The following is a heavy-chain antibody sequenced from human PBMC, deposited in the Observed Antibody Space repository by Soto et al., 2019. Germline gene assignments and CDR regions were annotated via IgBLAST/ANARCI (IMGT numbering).Heavy chain of an antibody. CDR2: INHSGST. CDR3: ARTPGTSLGTFDY. J-gene: IGHJ4*02. V-gene: IGHV4-34*01. D-gene: IGHD1-1*01. Sequence: SETLSLTCAVYGGSFSGYYWSWIRQPPGKGLEWIGEINHSGSTNYNPSLKSRVTISVDTSKNQFSLKLSSVTAADTAVYYCARTPGTSLGTFDYWGQGTLVTVSS. CDR1: GGSFSGYY.